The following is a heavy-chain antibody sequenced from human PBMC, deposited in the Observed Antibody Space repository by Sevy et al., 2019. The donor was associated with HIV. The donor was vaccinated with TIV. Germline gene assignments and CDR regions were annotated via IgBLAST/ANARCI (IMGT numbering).Heavy chain of an antibody. Sequence: ASVKVSCKASGYTFNDYFIHWVRQAPGQGPEWVGWINPKSGGTNTAQKFQGRVTMTRDTSISTVYMEVTRLDSDDTAVYFCARRSTYYYDALDVWGQGTTVTVSS. D-gene: IGHD1-1*01. CDR3: ARRSTYYYDALDV. V-gene: IGHV1-2*02. J-gene: IGHJ6*02. CDR2: INPKSGGT. CDR1: GYTFNDYF.